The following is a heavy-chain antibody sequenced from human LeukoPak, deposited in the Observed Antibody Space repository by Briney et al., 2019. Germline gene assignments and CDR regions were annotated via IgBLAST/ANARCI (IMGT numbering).Heavy chain of an antibody. V-gene: IGHV3-33*06. Sequence: GRSLRLSCAASGFTFSSYGMHWVRQAPGKGLEWVAVIWYDASNKYYADSVKGRFTISRDNSQNTLYLQMSSLTADDTAVYYCAKGECSGVSCYSGSWGQGTLVTVSS. CDR2: IWYDASNK. CDR1: GFTFSSYG. D-gene: IGHD2-15*01. CDR3: AKGECSGVSCYSGS. J-gene: IGHJ4*02.